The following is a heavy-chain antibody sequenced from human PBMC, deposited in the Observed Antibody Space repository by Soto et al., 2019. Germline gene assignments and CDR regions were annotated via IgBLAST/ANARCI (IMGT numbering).Heavy chain of an antibody. CDR1: GGTFSSYA. CDR2: IIPIFGTA. D-gene: IGHD2-2*01. Sequence: SVKVSCKASGGTFSSYAISWVRQAPGQGLEWMGGIIPIFGTANYAQKFQGRVTITADESTSTAYMELSSLRSEDTAVYYCARSGDCSSTSCSNSFYYYYGMDVWGQGTTVTVSS. V-gene: IGHV1-69*13. CDR3: ARSGDCSSTSCSNSFYYYYGMDV. J-gene: IGHJ6*02.